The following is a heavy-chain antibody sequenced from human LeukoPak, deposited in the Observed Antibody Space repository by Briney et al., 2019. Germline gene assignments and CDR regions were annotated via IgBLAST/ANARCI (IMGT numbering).Heavy chain of an antibody. J-gene: IGHJ6*02. V-gene: IGHV3-48*03. CDR1: GFTFSSYE. Sequence: GGSLRLSCAASGFTFSSYEMNWVRQAPGKGLEWVSYISSSGSTIYYADSVKGRFTISRDNAKNSLYLQMNSLRAEDTAVYYCARFVTYGPGSYYGDGMDVWGQGTTVTVSS. CDR3: ARFVTYGPGSYYGDGMDV. D-gene: IGHD3-10*01. CDR2: ISSSGSTI.